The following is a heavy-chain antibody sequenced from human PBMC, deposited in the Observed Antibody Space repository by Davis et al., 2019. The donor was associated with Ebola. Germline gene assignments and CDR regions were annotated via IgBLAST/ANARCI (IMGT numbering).Heavy chain of an antibody. D-gene: IGHD2-2*01. CDR3: ARVHCSSTSCNYYMDV. Sequence: PSETLSLTCTVSGGSISSYYWSWIRQPPGKGLEWIGYIYYSGSTNYNPSLKSRVTISVDTSKNQFSLKLSSVTAADTAVYYCARVHCSSTSCNYYMDVWGKGTTVTVSS. CDR1: GGSISSYY. J-gene: IGHJ6*03. CDR2: IYYSGST. V-gene: IGHV4-59*01.